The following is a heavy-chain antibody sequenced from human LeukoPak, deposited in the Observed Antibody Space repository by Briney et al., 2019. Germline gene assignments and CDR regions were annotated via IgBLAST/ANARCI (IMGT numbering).Heavy chain of an antibody. CDR1: GFTFSSYW. CDR2: INTDGSST. Sequence: GGSLRLSCAASGFTFSSYWMHWVRQAPGKGLVWVSRINTDGSSTSYADSVKGRFTISRDNAKNTLYLQMNSLRAEDTAVYYCARGYYDSSGYFVHAYYYYYMGVWGKGTTVTVSS. D-gene: IGHD3-22*01. CDR3: ARGYYDSSGYFVHAYYYYYMGV. J-gene: IGHJ6*03. V-gene: IGHV3-74*01.